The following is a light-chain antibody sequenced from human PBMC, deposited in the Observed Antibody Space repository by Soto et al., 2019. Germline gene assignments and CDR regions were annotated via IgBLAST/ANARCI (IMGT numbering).Light chain of an antibody. CDR2: SNN. J-gene: IGLJ1*01. V-gene: IGLV1-44*01. CDR3: AAWDDSLNGYV. Sequence: QSVLTQPPSASGTPGQRVTISCSGSSSNIGSKDVNWYQQLPETAPKVLMYSNNQRPSGVPDRFSGSKSGTSASLAISGLQSEDEADYHCAAWDDSLNGYVFGTGTKLTVL. CDR1: SSNIGSKD.